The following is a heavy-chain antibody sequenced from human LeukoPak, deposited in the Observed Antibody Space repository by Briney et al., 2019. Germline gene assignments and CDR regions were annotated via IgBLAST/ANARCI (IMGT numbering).Heavy chain of an antibody. CDR3: AIESYYYYGMDV. V-gene: IGHV3-9*01. CDR2: ISWNSGSI. CDR1: GFTFDGYA. J-gene: IGHJ6*02. Sequence: PGGSLRLSCAASGFTFDGYAMHWVRQAPGKGLEWVSGISWNSGSIGYADSVKGRFTISRDNAKNSLYLQMNSLRAEDTALYYCAIESYYYYGMDVWGQGTTVTVSS.